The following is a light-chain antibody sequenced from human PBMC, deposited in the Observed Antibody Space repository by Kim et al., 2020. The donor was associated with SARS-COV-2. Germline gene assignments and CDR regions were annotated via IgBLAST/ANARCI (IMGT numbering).Light chain of an antibody. V-gene: IGKV1-5*03. CDR1: QSISRW. CDR3: QQYDSNLYT. J-gene: IGKJ2*01. Sequence: SASVGDRVTITCRASQSISRWLAWYHQKPGKAPNLLIYKASSLESGVPSRFSGSGSGTEFTLTISSLQPDDFATYYCQQYDSNLYTFGQGTKLEI. CDR2: KAS.